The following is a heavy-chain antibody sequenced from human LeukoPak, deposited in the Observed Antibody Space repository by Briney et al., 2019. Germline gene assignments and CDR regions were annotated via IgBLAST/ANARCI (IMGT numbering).Heavy chain of an antibody. CDR2: IIPIFGTA. V-gene: IGHV1-69*06. D-gene: IGHD3-9*01. CDR3: ARGIHDILTGYYIPPYYYYYYMDV. CDR1: GGTFSSYA. Sequence: SVKVSCKASGGTFSSYAISWVRQAPGQGLEWMGGIIPIFGTANYAQKFQGRVTITADKSTSTAYMELSSLRSEDTAVYYCARGIHDILTGYYIPPYYYYYYMDVWGKGTTVTISS. J-gene: IGHJ6*03.